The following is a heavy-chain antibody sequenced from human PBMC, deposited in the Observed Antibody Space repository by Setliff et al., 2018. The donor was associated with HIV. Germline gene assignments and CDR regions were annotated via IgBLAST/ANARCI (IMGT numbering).Heavy chain of an antibody. Sequence: PSETLSLTCAVYGGSFTNYFWSWIRQSPGKGLEWIGEINHSGRTKYNPSLKSRVTMSVDTSKNQFSLKLKSVTAADTAVYYCARHLSGGRDYWGQGTLVTVSS. CDR2: INHSGRT. D-gene: IGHD1-26*01. CDR3: ARHLSGGRDY. CDR1: GGSFTNYF. J-gene: IGHJ4*02. V-gene: IGHV4-34*01.